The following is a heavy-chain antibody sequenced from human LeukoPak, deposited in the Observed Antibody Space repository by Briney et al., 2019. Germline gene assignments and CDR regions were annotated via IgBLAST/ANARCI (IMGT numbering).Heavy chain of an antibody. Sequence: ASVKVSCKASGYTFTGYYMHWVRQAPGQGLEWMGWINPNSGGTNYAQKFQGRVTMTRDMSTSTVYMELSSLRSEDTAVYYCARASYYYDSSGYLKAFDIWGQGTMVTVSS. J-gene: IGHJ3*02. CDR3: ARASYYYDSSGYLKAFDI. CDR1: GYTFTGYY. V-gene: IGHV1-2*02. CDR2: INPNSGGT. D-gene: IGHD3-22*01.